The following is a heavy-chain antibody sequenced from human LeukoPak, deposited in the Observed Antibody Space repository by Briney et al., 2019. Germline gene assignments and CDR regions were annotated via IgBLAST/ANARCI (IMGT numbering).Heavy chain of an antibody. Sequence: SVKVSCKASGGTFSSYANSWVRQAPGQGLEWMGGIIPIFGTANYAQKFQGRVTITADESTSTAYMELSSLRSEDTAVYYCATTLVALGYPIGAFDIWGQGTVVTVSS. CDR3: ATTLVALGYPIGAFDI. CDR1: GGTFSSYA. J-gene: IGHJ3*02. V-gene: IGHV1-69*13. D-gene: IGHD5-12*01. CDR2: IIPIFGTA.